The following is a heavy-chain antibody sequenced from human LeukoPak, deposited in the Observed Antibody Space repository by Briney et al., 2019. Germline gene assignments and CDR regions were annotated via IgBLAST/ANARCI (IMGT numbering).Heavy chain of an antibody. V-gene: IGHV3-53*01. CDR1: GFTVSSNY. Sequence: PGGSLRLSCAASGFTVSSNYMTWVRQAPGQGLEWVACIYFGGTTYYAAYVKGRFTISRDNSKNTVSLQMNSLRVEDTAAYYCARGAGVYVYWGQRTLVTVSS. D-gene: IGHD5/OR15-5a*01. CDR3: ARGAGVYVY. J-gene: IGHJ4*02. CDR2: IYFGGTT.